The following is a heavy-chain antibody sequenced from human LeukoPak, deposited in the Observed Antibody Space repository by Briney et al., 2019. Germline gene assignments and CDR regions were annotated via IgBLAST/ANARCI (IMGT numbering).Heavy chain of an antibody. V-gene: IGHV4-39*01. Sequence: PSETLSLTCTVSGGSISSGGYYWSWIRQPPGKGLEWIGSIYYSGSTYYNPSLKSRVTISVDTSKNQFSLKLSSVTAADTAVYYCARKRIAAPYFDYWGQGTLVTVSS. CDR3: ARKRIAAPYFDY. D-gene: IGHD6-13*01. CDR2: IYYSGST. CDR1: GGSISSGGYY. J-gene: IGHJ4*02.